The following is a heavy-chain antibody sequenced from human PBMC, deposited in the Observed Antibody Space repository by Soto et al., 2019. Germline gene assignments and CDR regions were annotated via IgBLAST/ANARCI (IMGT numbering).Heavy chain of an antibody. CDR1: GGSISSSSYY. V-gene: IGHV4-39*01. D-gene: IGHD6-13*01. Sequence: QLQLQESGPGLVKPSETLSLTCTVSGGSISSSSYYWGWIRQPPGKGLEWIGSIDYSGSTYYNPSLKSRVTISVDTSKNQFSLKLSSVTAADTAVYYCARLNIAAAVNFDYWGQGTLVTVSS. J-gene: IGHJ4*02. CDR2: IDYSGST. CDR3: ARLNIAAAVNFDY.